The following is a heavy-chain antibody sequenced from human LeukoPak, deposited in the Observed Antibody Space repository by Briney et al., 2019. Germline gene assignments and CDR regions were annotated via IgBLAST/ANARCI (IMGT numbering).Heavy chain of an antibody. V-gene: IGHV3-21*01. J-gene: IGHJ3*02. CDR2: ISSSSSYI. Sequence: PGGPLRLSCAASGFTFRSYSMNWVRQAPGKGREGVSSISSSSSYIYYAHPVKGRFPISRDNAKNSPYLQMTTLRAETTPVYYFASDSCSRTSCYMSNAFDIWGQGTMVTVSS. CDR1: GFTFRSYS. D-gene: IGHD2-2*01. CDR3: ASDSCSRTSCYMSNAFDI.